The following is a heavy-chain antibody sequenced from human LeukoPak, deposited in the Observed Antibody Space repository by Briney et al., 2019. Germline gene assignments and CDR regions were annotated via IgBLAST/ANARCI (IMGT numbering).Heavy chain of an antibody. D-gene: IGHD2-2*01. V-gene: IGHV3-21*01. CDR1: GFTFSSYS. CDR3: ARDRCSSTSCYLDH. Sequence: GGSLRLSCAASGFTFSSYSMNWVRQAPGKGLEWVSSISSSSSYIYYADSVKGRFTISRDNAKNSLYLQMNSLRAEDTAVYYCARDRCSSTSCYLDHWGQGILVTVSS. J-gene: IGHJ4*02. CDR2: ISSSSSYI.